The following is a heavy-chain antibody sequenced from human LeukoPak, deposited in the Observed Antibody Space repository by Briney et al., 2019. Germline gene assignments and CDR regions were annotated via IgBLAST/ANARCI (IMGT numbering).Heavy chain of an antibody. CDR2: VNPNSGNT. CDR3: ARVSITMVRGVPTNWFDP. J-gene: IGHJ5*02. Sequence: GASVKVSCKASGYTFTSYDINWVRQATGQGLEWMGWVNPNSGNTGYAQKFQGRVTMTRNTSISTAYMELSSLRSEDTAVYYCARVSITMVRGVPTNWFDPWGQGTLVTVSS. D-gene: IGHD3-10*01. CDR1: GYTFTSYD. V-gene: IGHV1-8*01.